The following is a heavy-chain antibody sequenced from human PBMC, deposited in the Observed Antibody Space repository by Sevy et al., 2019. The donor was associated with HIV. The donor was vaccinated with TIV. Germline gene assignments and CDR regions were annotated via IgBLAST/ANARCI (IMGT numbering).Heavy chain of an antibody. V-gene: IGHV3-23*01. CDR3: AKRYCSTITCYDDDFWNPYYFYGLDV. CDR2: ISAGGTTT. D-gene: IGHD2-2*01. J-gene: IGHJ6*02. Sequence: GGSLRLSCAASGFIFSNYPMSWVRHSPGKGLEWVSDISAGGTTTYYADSVEGRFTISRDNSKNTVSLQMNSLGAEDTAIYYCAKRYCSTITCYDDDFWNPYYFYGLDVWGQGISLTVSS. CDR1: GFIFSNYP.